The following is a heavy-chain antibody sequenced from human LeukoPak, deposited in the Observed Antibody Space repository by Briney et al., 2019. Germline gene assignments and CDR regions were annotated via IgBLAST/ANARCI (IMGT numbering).Heavy chain of an antibody. CDR1: GGSFSGYY. V-gene: IGHV4-34*01. J-gene: IGHJ5*02. CDR3: ARRRASYSDSSGYYYGGWFDP. D-gene: IGHD3-22*01. Sequence: SETLSLTCAVYGGSFSGYYWSWIRQPPGKGLAWIGEINHSGSTNYNPSLKSRVTISVDTSKNQFSLKLSSVTAADTAVYYCARRRASYSDSSGYYYGGWFDPWGQGTLVTASS. CDR2: INHSGST.